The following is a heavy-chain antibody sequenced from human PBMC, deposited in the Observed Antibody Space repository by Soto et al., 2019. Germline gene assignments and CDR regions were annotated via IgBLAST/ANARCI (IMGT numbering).Heavy chain of an antibody. Sequence: AETLRISCTASGCSVISYSMNWVRQAPGRGLEWISYISTSGNVIVYANSVTGRFIISKDNAEKSVFLQMNMLEDEDTGLYFVVREAITAHFDSWGQGTQVTVSS. CDR2: ISTSGNVI. CDR3: VREAITAHFDS. J-gene: IGHJ4*02. D-gene: IGHD1-20*01. V-gene: IGHV3-48*02. CDR1: GCSVISYS.